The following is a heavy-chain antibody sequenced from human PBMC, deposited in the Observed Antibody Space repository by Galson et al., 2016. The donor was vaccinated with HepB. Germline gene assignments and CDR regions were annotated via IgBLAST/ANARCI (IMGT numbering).Heavy chain of an antibody. CDR1: GLTFSTYA. V-gene: IGHV3-23*01. D-gene: IGHD1-26*01. CDR2: IGHGGATT. Sequence: SLRLSCAASGLTFSTYAMSWVRQAPGKGLEWVSGIGHGGATTYHADSVKGRFTISRDNSKNTLYLQMNSLRAEDTALYYCTKAKVGTRGMDVWGQGTLVTVSS. CDR3: TKAKVGTRGMDV. J-gene: IGHJ1*01.